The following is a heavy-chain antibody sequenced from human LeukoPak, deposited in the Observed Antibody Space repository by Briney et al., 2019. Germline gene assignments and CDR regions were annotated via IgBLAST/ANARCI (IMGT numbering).Heavy chain of an antibody. CDR3: ARDWLTGTGDAFDI. CDR1: GGSISSFY. D-gene: IGHD1-7*01. J-gene: IGHJ3*02. Sequence: PSETLSLTCTVSGGSISSFYWGWIRQPPGKGLEWIGYIYYSGNTNYSPSLKSRVTMSVDTSKNQFSLKLSSVTAADTAVYYCARDWLTGTGDAFDIWGQGTMVTVSS. V-gene: IGHV4-59*01. CDR2: IYYSGNT.